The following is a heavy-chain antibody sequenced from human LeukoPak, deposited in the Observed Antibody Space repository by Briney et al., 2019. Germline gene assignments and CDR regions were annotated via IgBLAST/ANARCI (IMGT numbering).Heavy chain of an antibody. V-gene: IGHV3-20*01. J-gene: IGHJ3*02. CDR1: GFTFDDYG. CDR3: ARRNLMREGGAFDI. D-gene: IGHD3-16*01. Sequence: GGSLRLSCAASGFTFDDYGMSWVRQAPGKGLERVSGINWNGGSTSYADSVKGRFTISRDNAKNSLYLQMNSLRAEDTALYHCARRNLMREGGAFDIWGQGTMVTVSS. CDR2: INWNGGST.